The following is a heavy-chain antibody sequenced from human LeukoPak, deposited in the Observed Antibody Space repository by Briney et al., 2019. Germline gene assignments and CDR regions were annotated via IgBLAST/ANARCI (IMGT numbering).Heavy chain of an antibody. Sequence: SETLSLTCTVSGGSISSYYWGWIRQPPGKGLEWVGSIYYSGSTYYNPSLKSRVTISVDTSKNQFSLKLSSVTAADTAVYYCARQGYGDSSSWFYFDYWGQGTLVTVSS. V-gene: IGHV4-39*01. J-gene: IGHJ4*02. CDR3: ARQGYGDSSSWFYFDY. CDR2: IYYSGST. D-gene: IGHD6-13*01. CDR1: GGSISSYY.